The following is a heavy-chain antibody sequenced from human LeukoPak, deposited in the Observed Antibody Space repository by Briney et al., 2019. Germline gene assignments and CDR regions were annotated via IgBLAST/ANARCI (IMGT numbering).Heavy chain of an antibody. J-gene: IGHJ3*02. CDR3: ARHRVSRFGEFASGAHDAFDI. CDR2: IYTSGST. V-gene: IGHV4-4*07. Sequence: SETLSLTCTVSGGSISSYYWSWIRQPAGKGLEWIGRIYTSGSTNYNPSLKSRVTISVDTSKNQFSLKLSSVTAADTAVYYCARHRVSRFGEFASGAHDAFDIWGQGTMVTVSS. CDR1: GGSISSYY. D-gene: IGHD3-10*01.